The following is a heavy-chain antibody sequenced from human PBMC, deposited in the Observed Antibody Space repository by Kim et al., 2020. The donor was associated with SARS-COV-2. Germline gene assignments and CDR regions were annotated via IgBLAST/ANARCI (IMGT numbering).Heavy chain of an antibody. J-gene: IGHJ4*02. D-gene: IGHD6-19*01. CDR3: ARYAGRAVAGTWGAFFDY. Sequence: KCRFTISRDNAKNSLYLQMNSLGAEDTAVYYCARYAGRAVAGTWGAFFDYWGQGTLVTVSS. V-gene: IGHV3-11*06.